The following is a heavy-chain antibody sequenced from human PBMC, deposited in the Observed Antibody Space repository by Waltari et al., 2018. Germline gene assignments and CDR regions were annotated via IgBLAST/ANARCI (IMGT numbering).Heavy chain of an antibody. V-gene: IGHV4-34*01. D-gene: IGHD2-15*01. Sequence: QEQLQQWGAGLLKPSETLSLTCAVYGGSFSGYYWSWIRQPPGKGLEWIGEINHSVSTNYNPSLKSRVTISVDTSKNQFSLKLSSVTAADTAVYYCAREEVYCSGGSCYSLYGWFDTWGQGTLVTVSS. CDR1: GGSFSGYY. CDR3: AREEVYCSGGSCYSLYGWFDT. CDR2: INHSVST. J-gene: IGHJ5*02.